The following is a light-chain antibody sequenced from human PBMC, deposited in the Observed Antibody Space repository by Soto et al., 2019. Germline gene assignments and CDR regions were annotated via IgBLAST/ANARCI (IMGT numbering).Light chain of an antibody. V-gene: IGLV2-14*01. CDR3: ISYTSSSRV. J-gene: IGLJ2*01. Sequence: QSALTQPASVSGSPGQSITISCTGTSSDVGGYNYVSWYQQHPGKAPKLMIYDVSNRPSGVSNRFSGSKSGNTASLTISGRQAEDEADYYCISYTSSSRVFGGGTQLTVL. CDR2: DVS. CDR1: SSDVGGYNY.